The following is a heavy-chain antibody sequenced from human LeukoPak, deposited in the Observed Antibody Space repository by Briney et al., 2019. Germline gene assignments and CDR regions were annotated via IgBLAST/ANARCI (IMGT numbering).Heavy chain of an antibody. D-gene: IGHD7-27*01. J-gene: IGHJ4*02. V-gene: IGHV3-23*01. CDR2: IGASGSHT. Sequence: GGSLRLSCAASGFTFSIHGMNWVRQAPGKGLEWVSGIGASGSHTYFADSVKGRFSISRDSSKNTVYLQMNSLRAGDTALYFCARDLSSLGLDDWGQGTLVTVSS. CDR1: GFTFSIHG. CDR3: ARDLSSLGLDD.